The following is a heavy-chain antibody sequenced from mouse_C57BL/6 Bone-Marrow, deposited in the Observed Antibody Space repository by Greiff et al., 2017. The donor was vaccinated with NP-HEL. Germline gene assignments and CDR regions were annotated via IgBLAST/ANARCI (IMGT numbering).Heavy chain of an antibody. CDR2: ISNLAYSI. J-gene: IGHJ1*03. D-gene: IGHD2-5*01. CDR1: GFTFSDYG. V-gene: IGHV5-15*01. Sequence: VQLVESGGGLVQPGGSLKLSCAASGFTFSDYGMAWVRQAPRKGPEWVAFISNLAYSIYYADTVTGRFTISRENAKNTLYLEMSSLRSEDTAMYYCARHGGYSNYEYFDVWGTGTTVTVSS. CDR3: ARHGGYSNYEYFDV.